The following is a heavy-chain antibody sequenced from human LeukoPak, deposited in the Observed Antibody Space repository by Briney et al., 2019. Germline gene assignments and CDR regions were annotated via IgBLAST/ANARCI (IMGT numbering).Heavy chain of an antibody. D-gene: IGHD6-19*01. CDR2: INHSGST. CDR1: GGSFSGYY. CDR3: ARALVQWLANMPFDY. Sequence: SETLSLTCAVYGGSFSGYYWSWIRQPPGKGLEWIGEINHSGSTNYNPSLKSRVTISVDTSKSQFSLKLSSVTAADTAVYYCARALVQWLANMPFDYWGQGTLVTVSS. J-gene: IGHJ4*02. V-gene: IGHV4-34*01.